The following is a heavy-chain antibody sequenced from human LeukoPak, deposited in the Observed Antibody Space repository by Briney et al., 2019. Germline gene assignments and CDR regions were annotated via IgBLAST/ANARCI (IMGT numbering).Heavy chain of an antibody. CDR1: GVAFSSYS. J-gene: IGHJ4*01. V-gene: IGHV3-21*04. D-gene: IGHD6-13*01. CDR2: VTSTGGYT. CDR3: AKNDKSIAAAGTRGFGDY. Sequence: GGSLRLSCAASGVAFSSYSMNWVRQAPGKGLEWVSSVTSTGGYTYYADSVKGRFTIFRDNAKNSVNLQMNSLRAEDTAVYYCAKNDKSIAAAGTRGFGDYWGQGTLVTVSS.